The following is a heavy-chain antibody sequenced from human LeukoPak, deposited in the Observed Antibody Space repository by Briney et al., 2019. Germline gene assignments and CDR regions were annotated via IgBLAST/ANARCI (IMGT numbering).Heavy chain of an antibody. CDR3: ARIRYSSSWFTPDDAFDI. J-gene: IGHJ3*02. CDR1: GFSLSTSGMC. V-gene: IGHV2-70*11. Sequence: SGPTLVNPTQTLTLTCTFSGFSLSTSGMCVSWIRQPPGKALEWLARIDWDDDKYYSTSLKTRPTISKDTSKNQVVLTMTNMDPVDTATYYCARIRYSSSWFTPDDAFDIWGQGTMVTVSS. D-gene: IGHD6-13*01. CDR2: IDWDDDK.